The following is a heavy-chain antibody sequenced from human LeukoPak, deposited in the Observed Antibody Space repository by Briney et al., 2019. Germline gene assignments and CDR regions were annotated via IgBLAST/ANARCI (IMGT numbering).Heavy chain of an antibody. V-gene: IGHV3-49*04. D-gene: IGHD3-22*01. CDR3: TRTRDYYDSSGFFDY. CDR1: GFTFGDYA. Sequence: GGSLRLSCTASGFTFGDYAMSWVRQAPGKGLEWVGFIRSKAYGGTTEYAASVKGRFTISRDDSKSIAYLQMNSLKTEDTAVYYCTRTRDYYDSSGFFDYWGQGTLVAVSS. CDR2: IRSKAYGGTT. J-gene: IGHJ4*02.